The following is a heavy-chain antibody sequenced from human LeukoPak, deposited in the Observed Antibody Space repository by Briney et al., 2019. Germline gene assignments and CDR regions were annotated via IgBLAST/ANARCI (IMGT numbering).Heavy chain of an antibody. J-gene: IGHJ4*02. D-gene: IGHD5-18*01. V-gene: IGHV3-21*04. CDR1: GFTFSSYA. Sequence: GGSLRLSCAASGFTFSSYAMSWVRQAPGKGLEWVSFISTSSIYIYYGDSVKGRFTISRDNAKNSLYLQMNSLRAEDTAVYYCAREVRRTATLDYWGQGTLVTVSS. CDR2: ISTSSIYI. CDR3: AREVRRTATLDY.